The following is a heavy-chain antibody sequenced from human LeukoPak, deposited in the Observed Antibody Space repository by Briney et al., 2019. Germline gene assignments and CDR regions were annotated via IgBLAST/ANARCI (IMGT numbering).Heavy chain of an antibody. CDR3: AREGSSSWAPLDY. Sequence: NPSETLSLTCTVSGYSIGSDYYWGWIRQPPGRGLEWIATFYHSVSTYYNPSLRSRVTISIDTSKNQFSLKLSSVTAADTAVYYCAREGSSSWAPLDYWGQGTLVTVSS. CDR1: GYSIGSDYY. V-gene: IGHV4-38-2*02. CDR2: FYHSVST. D-gene: IGHD6-13*01. J-gene: IGHJ4*02.